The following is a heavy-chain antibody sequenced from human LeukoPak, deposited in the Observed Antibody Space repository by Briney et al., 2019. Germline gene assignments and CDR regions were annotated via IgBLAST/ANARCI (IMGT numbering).Heavy chain of an antibody. Sequence: GGSLRLSCAASGFTFTTHWMSWVRQSPGKGLEWVANIKQDGSDKYYVESVKGRFTISRDNAKNSLYLQMNSLRAEDAAVYYCARLSDTEGSSTCYRASDIWGQGTMVTVSS. D-gene: IGHD2-2*01. CDR2: IKQDGSDK. V-gene: IGHV3-7*01. CDR3: ARLSDTEGSSTCYRASDI. J-gene: IGHJ3*02. CDR1: GFTFTTHW.